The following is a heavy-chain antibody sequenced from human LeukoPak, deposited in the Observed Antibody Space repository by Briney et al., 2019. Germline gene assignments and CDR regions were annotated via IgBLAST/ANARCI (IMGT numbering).Heavy chain of an antibody. CDR2: ISGYNGNT. D-gene: IGHD5-12*01. CDR3: ARPSTNSRVGGYDPQWYFDL. J-gene: IGHJ2*01. Sequence: GASVKVSCKASGYTFINYGFSWVRQAPGQGLEWMGWISGYNGNTNYLQRFQGRVTMTTDTSTNTVYMELRSLRSDDTAVYYCARPSTNSRVGGYDPQWYFDLWGRGTLVTVSS. CDR1: GYTFINYG. V-gene: IGHV1-18*04.